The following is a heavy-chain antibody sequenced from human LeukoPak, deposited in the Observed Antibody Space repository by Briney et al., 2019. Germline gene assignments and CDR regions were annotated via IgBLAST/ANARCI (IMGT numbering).Heavy chain of an antibody. CDR3: ARVGYGINSVGNWFDP. J-gene: IGHJ5*02. V-gene: IGHV4-34*01. CDR2: INHSGST. Sequence: PSETLSLTCAVYGGPFSGYYWSWIRQPPGKGLEWIGEINHSGSTNYNPSLKSRVTISVDTSKNQFSLKLSSVTAADTAVYYCARVGYGINSVGNWFDPWGQGTLVTVSS. D-gene: IGHD4-23*01. CDR1: GGPFSGYY.